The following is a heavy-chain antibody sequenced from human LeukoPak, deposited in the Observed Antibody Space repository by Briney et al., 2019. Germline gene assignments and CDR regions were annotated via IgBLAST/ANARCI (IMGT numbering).Heavy chain of an antibody. D-gene: IGHD1-14*01. CDR1: GYTFTDYH. CDR2: INPNSGDT. Sequence: ASVKVSCKASGYTFTDYHMHWVRQAPGQGLEWMGWINPNSGDTNCAQNFQGRVTMTRDTSITTAYMEVSRLISDDTAVYYCARDGSMDVWGQGTTVTVSS. CDR3: ARDGSMDV. V-gene: IGHV1-2*02. J-gene: IGHJ6*02.